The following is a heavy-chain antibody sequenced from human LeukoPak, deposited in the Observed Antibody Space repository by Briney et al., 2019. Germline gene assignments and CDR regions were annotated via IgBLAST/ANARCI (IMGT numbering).Heavy chain of an antibody. J-gene: IGHJ5*02. CDR2: IYPSGKT. CDR3: ARDGYDYDSIGSHPPVWFDP. D-gene: IGHD3-22*01. CDR1: GYSISNGYY. Sequence: PSETLSLTCTVSGYSISNGYYWGWIRQPPGEGPEWIGSIYPSGKTYYHSSLESRVTISLDTSKNQFSLKMKSVTAADTAVYYCARDGYDYDSIGSHPPVWFDPWGQGTLVAVSS. V-gene: IGHV4-38-2*02.